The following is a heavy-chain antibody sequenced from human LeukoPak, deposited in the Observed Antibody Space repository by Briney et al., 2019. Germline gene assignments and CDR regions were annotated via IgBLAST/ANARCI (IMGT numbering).Heavy chain of an antibody. CDR1: GGTFSSYA. CDR2: IIPIFGTA. J-gene: IGHJ4*02. V-gene: IGHV1-69*13. Sequence: SVTVSCKASGGTFSSYAISWVRQAPGQGLEWMGGIIPIFGTANYAQKFQGRVTITADESTSTAYMELSSLRSEDTAVYYCARSTSAPPGSGYYTALRGNYYFDYWGQGTLVTVSS. CDR3: ARSTSAPPGSGYYTALRGNYYFDY. D-gene: IGHD3-3*01.